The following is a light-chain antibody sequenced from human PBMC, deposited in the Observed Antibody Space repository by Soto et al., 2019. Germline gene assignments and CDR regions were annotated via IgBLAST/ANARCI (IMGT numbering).Light chain of an antibody. V-gene: IGLV1-51*01. J-gene: IGLJ2*01. Sequence: QPVLTQPPSVSAAPGQTVTISCSGITSNIGSNYMSWYQQLPGTAPRLLIYDTNKRISGIPDRFSGSNSGTSATLAITGLQTGDEADYYCGTWSTDLQSIIFGGGTKVTVL. CDR1: TSNIGSNY. CDR2: DTN. CDR3: GTWSTDLQSII.